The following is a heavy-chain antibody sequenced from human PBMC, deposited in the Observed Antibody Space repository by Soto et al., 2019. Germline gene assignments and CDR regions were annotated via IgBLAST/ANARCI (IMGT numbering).Heavy chain of an antibody. CDR3: ARHSPDFDWLSQFDY. Sequence: PSETLSLTCTVSGGSISSADYYWSWIRQPPGKGLEWIGYIYYSGSTYYTPSLRSRVTISVDTSKNQFSLKLSSVTAADTAVYYCARHSPDFDWLSQFDYWGQGTLVTVSS. V-gene: IGHV4-30-4*01. CDR1: GGSISSADYY. CDR2: IYYSGST. D-gene: IGHD3-9*01. J-gene: IGHJ4*02.